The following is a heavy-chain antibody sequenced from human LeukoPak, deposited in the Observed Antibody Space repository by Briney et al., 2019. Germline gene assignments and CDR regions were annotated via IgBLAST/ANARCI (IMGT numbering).Heavy chain of an antibody. Sequence: GGSLRLSCAASGFTFSIYSMNWVRQAPGKGLEWVSSISSSSSYIYYADSVKGRFTISRDNAKNSLYLQMNSLRAEDTAVYYCARAERRPDIVVVPAAIWSGMDVLGQGTKVTVSS. J-gene: IGHJ6*02. V-gene: IGHV3-21*04. D-gene: IGHD2-2*01. CDR2: ISSSSSYI. CDR3: ARAERRPDIVVVPAAIWSGMDV. CDR1: GFTFSIYS.